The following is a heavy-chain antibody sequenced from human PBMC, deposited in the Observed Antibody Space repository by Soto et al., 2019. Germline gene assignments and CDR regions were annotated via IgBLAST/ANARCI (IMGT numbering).Heavy chain of an antibody. CDR2: IKQDGSEK. V-gene: IGHV3-7*05. CDR3: ARDLGSIAARHPADY. D-gene: IGHD6-6*01. J-gene: IGHJ4*02. CDR1: GFTFSSYW. Sequence: GGSLRLSCAASGFTFSSYWMSWVRQAPGKGLEWVANIKQDGSEKYYVDSVKGRFTISRDNAKNSLYLQMNSLRAEDTAVYYCARDLGSIAARHPADYWGQGTLVTVSS.